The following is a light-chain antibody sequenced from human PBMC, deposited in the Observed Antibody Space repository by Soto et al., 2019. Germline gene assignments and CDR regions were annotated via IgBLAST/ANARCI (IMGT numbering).Light chain of an antibody. V-gene: IGKV1-39*01. J-gene: IGKJ5*01. CDR1: QYIYNY. CDR2: DAS. CDR3: QKANSFPLN. Sequence: DIQMTQSPSSLSASVGDSVTITCRASQYIYNYLSWYQQKPGKAPKLLIYDASSLQSGVPPRFSGSGSGTDFTLSINSLQPEDFATYYCQKANSFPLNCGQGTRREIK.